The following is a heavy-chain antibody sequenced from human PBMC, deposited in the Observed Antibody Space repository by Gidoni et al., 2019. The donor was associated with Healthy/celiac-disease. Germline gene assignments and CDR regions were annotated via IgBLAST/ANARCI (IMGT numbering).Heavy chain of an antibody. Sequence: EVQLVESGGGLVQPGGSLRLSCAASGFPFSRYSMNWVRQAPGKGLEWVAYISSSSSTIYYADSVKGRFTISRDNAKNSLYLQMNSLRAEDTAVYYCARGSGWFGELGYFDYWGQGTLVTVSS. CDR2: ISSSSSTI. CDR3: ARGSGWFGELGYFDY. J-gene: IGHJ4*02. V-gene: IGHV3-48*04. CDR1: GFPFSRYS. D-gene: IGHD3-10*01.